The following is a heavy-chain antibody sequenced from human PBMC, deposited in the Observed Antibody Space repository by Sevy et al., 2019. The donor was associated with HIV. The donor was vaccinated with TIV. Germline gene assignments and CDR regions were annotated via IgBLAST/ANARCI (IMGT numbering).Heavy chain of an antibody. V-gene: IGHV3-30-3*01. D-gene: IGHD6-19*01. CDR2: ISYDGSNK. J-gene: IGHJ4*02. CDR1: GFTFSSYA. CDR3: ARAPGIAVAVNWVGSFDY. Sequence: GGSLRLSCTASGFTFSSYAMHWVRQAPGKGLEWVAVISYDGSNKYYADSVKGRFTISRDNSKNTLYLQMNSLRAEDTAVYYCARAPGIAVAVNWVGSFDYWGQGTLVTFSS.